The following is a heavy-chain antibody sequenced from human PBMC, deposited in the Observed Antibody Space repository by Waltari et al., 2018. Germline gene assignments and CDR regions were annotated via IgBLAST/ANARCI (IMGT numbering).Heavy chain of an antibody. J-gene: IGHJ4*02. CDR3: ARGGPVQNKARTSFDY. CDR1: GYSISSDYY. V-gene: IGHV4-38-2*01. D-gene: IGHD3-10*02. CDR2: ISHSVGS. Sequence: QVQLQESGPGLVKPSETLSLTCAVSGYSISSDYYWAWIRQPPGKGLEWIGSISHSVGSYDSPSLTSRVTISVDTSKNQFSLKLSSVTAADTAVYFCARGGPVQNKARTSFDYWGQGILVTVSS.